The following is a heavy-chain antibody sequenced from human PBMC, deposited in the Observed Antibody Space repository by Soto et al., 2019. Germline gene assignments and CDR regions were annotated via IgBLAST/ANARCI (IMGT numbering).Heavy chain of an antibody. D-gene: IGHD3-3*01. Sequence: PGGSLRLSCAASGFTFSSYWMHWVRQAPGKGLVWVSRINSDGSSTSYADSVKGRSTISRDNAKNTLYLQMNSLRAEDTAVYYCAREEITIFGVVIEPRNGMDVWGQGTTVTVSS. CDR3: AREEITIFGVVIEPRNGMDV. J-gene: IGHJ6*02. CDR2: INSDGSST. CDR1: GFTFSSYW. V-gene: IGHV3-74*01.